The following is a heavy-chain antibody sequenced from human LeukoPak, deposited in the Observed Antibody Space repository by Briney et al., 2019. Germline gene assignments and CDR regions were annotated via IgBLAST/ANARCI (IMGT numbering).Heavy chain of an antibody. CDR2: ISGSGDAT. V-gene: IGHV3-23*01. J-gene: IGHJ3*02. CDR1: GFMFSQHT. CDR3: AKGEGMIPYSSSWGAFDI. D-gene: IGHD6-13*01. Sequence: GGSLRLSCAVSGFMFSQHTMSWVRQAPGKRLEWVSSISGSGDATRYADSVMGRFTISRDNSKNTLYLQMNSLRAEDTAVYYCAKGEGMIPYSSSWGAFDIWGQGTMVTVSS.